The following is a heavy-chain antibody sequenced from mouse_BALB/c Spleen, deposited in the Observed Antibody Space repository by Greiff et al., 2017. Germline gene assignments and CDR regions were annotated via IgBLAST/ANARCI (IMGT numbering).Heavy chain of an antibody. CDR3: ARSGPTGTFDY. V-gene: IGHV5-17*02. CDR1: GFTFSSFG. Sequence: DVKLVESGGGLVQPGGSRKLSCAASGFTFSSFGMHWVRQAPEKGLEWVAYISSGSSTIYYADTVKGRFTISRDNPKNTLFLQMTNLRSEDTAMYYCARSGPTGTFDYWGQGTTLTVSS. CDR2: ISSGSSTI. D-gene: IGHD4-1*02. J-gene: IGHJ2*01.